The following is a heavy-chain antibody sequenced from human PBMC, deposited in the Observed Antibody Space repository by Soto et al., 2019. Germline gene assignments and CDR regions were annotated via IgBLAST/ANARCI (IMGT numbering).Heavy chain of an antibody. J-gene: IGHJ6*02. CDR2: IYSGGST. CDR3: ARDGTYCSGGSCYTSSGYYYGLDV. CDR1: GFTVSSNY. D-gene: IGHD2-15*01. Sequence: PGGSLRLSCAASGFTVSSNYMSWVRQAPGKGLEWVSVIYSGGSTYYADSVKGRFTISRDNSKNTLYLQMNSLRAEDTAVYYCARDGTYCSGGSCYTSSGYYYGLDVWGQGTKVTVSS. V-gene: IGHV3-53*01.